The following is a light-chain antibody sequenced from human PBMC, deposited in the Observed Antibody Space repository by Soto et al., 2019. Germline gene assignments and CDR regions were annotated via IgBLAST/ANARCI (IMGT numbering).Light chain of an antibody. Sequence: EIVLTQSPATLSLSPGERATLSCRASQSVSIYLAWYQQKPGQAPRLLIYDASNRATGIPARFSGSGSGTDFTLTISILEPEDFAVYYCQQRSNWPPLTFGGGTKVASK. CDR2: DAS. CDR1: QSVSIY. J-gene: IGKJ4*01. CDR3: QQRSNWPPLT. V-gene: IGKV3-11*01.